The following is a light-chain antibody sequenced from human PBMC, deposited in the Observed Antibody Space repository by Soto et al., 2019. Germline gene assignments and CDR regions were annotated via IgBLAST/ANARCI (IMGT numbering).Light chain of an antibody. CDR3: QQSYSTPWT. CDR1: QSISYY. V-gene: IGKV1-39*01. CDR2: STS. Sequence: DIQMTQSPSSLSASVGDRVTITCRASQSISYYLNWYQQKQGRAPRLLIYSTSTLQSGVPSKFSGNASGTDFTLTISSLQPEDFATYYCQQSYSTPWTFGQGTKVEIK. J-gene: IGKJ1*01.